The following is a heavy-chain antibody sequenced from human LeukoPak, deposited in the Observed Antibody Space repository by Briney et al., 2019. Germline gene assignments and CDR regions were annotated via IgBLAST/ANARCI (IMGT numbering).Heavy chain of an antibody. J-gene: IGHJ1*01. Sequence: GASVKVSCKASEGTFSSYAISWVRQAPGQGLEWMGRIIPIFGTANYAQKFQGRVTITTDESTSTAYMELSSLRSEDTAVYYCARGLTLIAYCGGDCYREYFQHWGQGTLVTVSS. CDR3: ARGLTLIAYCGGDCYREYFQH. V-gene: IGHV1-69*05. CDR2: IIPIFGTA. D-gene: IGHD2-21*02. CDR1: EGTFSSYA.